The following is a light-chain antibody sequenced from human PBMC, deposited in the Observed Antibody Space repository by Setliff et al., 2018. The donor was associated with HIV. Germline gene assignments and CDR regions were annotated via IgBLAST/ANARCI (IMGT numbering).Light chain of an antibody. V-gene: IGLV1-40*01. CDR2: GNN. CDR3: QSYDSSLSGYV. J-gene: IGLJ1*01. Sequence: QSALTQAPSVSGAPGQRVTISCTGSNSNIGAGFDVHWYQQPPGAAPKLLMYGNNNRPSGVPDRFSGSKSGTSASLAITGLQAEDEADYYCQSYDSSLSGYVFGSGTKVTV. CDR1: NSNIGAGFD.